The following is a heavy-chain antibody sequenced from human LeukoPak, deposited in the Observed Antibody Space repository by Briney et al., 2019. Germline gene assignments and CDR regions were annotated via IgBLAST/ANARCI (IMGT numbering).Heavy chain of an antibody. D-gene: IGHD4-17*01. CDR1: GGAITGYY. J-gene: IGHJ4*02. CDR3: ARGRPPHDYGTLFDY. CDR2: IYYGGST. Sequence: PSETLSLTCTVSGGAITGYYWSWIRQPPGKGLEWIGYIYYGGSTNYNPSLKSRVTMSVDTSKKQFSLKLSSVTAADTAVYYCARGRPPHDYGTLFDYWGQGTLVTVSS. V-gene: IGHV4-59*01.